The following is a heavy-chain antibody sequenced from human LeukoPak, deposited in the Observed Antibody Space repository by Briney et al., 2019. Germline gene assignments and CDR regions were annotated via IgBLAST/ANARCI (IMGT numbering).Heavy chain of an antibody. CDR2: TYYRSKWYN. Sequence: SQTLSLTCAISGDSVSSNSAAWNGIRQSPSRGLEWLGRTYYRSKWYNDYAVSVKSRITINPDTSKNQFSLQLNSVTPEDTAVYYCAREGSIAAAGTSWYYFDYWGQGTLVTVSS. CDR3: AREGSIAAAGTSWYYFDY. CDR1: GDSVSSNSAA. D-gene: IGHD6-13*01. J-gene: IGHJ4*02. V-gene: IGHV6-1*01.